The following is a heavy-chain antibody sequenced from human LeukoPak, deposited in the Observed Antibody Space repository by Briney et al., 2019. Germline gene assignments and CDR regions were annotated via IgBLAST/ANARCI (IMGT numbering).Heavy chain of an antibody. Sequence: ASVKVSCKASGGTFSSYAISWVRQAPGQGLEWMGGIIPIFGTANYAQKFQGRVTITTDESTSTAYMELSSLRSEDTAVYYCASQPAYCGGDCYWGNWFDPWGQGTLVTVS. D-gene: IGHD2-21*02. J-gene: IGHJ5*02. V-gene: IGHV1-69*05. CDR2: IIPIFGTA. CDR3: ASQPAYCGGDCYWGNWFDP. CDR1: GGTFSSYA.